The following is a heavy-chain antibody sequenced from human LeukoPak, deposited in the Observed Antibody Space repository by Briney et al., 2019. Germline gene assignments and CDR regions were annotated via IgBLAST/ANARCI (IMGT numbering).Heavy chain of an antibody. D-gene: IGHD2-8*01. V-gene: IGHV3-30-3*01. CDR3: ARDDDILGYCTNGVCPFDY. CDR2: ISYDGSNK. CDR1: GFTFSSYA. J-gene: IGHJ4*02. Sequence: GGSLRLSCAASGFTFSSYAMHWVRQAPGKGLEWAAVISYDGSNKYYADSVKGRFTISRDNSKNTLYLQMNSLRAEDTAVYYCARDDDILGYCTNGVCPFDYWGQGTLVTVSS.